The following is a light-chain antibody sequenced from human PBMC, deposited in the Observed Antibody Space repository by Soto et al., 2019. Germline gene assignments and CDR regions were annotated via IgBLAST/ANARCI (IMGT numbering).Light chain of an antibody. J-gene: IGLJ2*01. CDR2: EGS. CDR1: SSDVGRYNL. Sequence: QSVLTQPASVSGSPGQSITISCTGTSSDVGRYNLVSWYQQHPGKAPKLMIYEGSKRPSGVSNRFSGSKSGNTASLTISGLQAEDEADYYCRSYAGSSTFVFGGGTKVTVL. V-gene: IGLV2-23*03. CDR3: RSYAGSSTFV.